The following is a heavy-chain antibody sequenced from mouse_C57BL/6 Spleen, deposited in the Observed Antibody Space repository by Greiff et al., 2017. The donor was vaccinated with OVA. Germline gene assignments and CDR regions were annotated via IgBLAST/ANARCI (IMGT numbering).Heavy chain of an antibody. CDR3: AREVTTSFDY. Sequence: QVQLQQSGAELVKPGASVKLSCKASGYTFTSYWMHWVKQRPGQGLEWIGMIHPNSGSTNYNEKFKSKATLTVDKSSSTAYMQLSSLTSEDSAVYYCAREVTTSFDYWGQGTTLTVSS. V-gene: IGHV1-64*01. CDR1: GYTFTSYW. D-gene: IGHD2-2*01. J-gene: IGHJ2*01. CDR2: IHPNSGST.